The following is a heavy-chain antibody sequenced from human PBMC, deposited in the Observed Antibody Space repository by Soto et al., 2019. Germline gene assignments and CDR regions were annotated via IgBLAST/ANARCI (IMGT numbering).Heavy chain of an antibody. V-gene: IGHV4-39*01. D-gene: IGHD2-21*02. CDR1: GESISSSSYY. CDR2: IYYSGRT. J-gene: IGHJ4*02. CDR3: ARQRTTVVTQAYFDR. Sequence: SLTCIVSGESISSSSYYWGWIRQPPGKGLEWIGSIYYSGRTYYNPSFKSRVTISIDTSKNQFSLKLSSVTATDTAVYYCARQRTTVVTQAYFDRWGQGALVTISS.